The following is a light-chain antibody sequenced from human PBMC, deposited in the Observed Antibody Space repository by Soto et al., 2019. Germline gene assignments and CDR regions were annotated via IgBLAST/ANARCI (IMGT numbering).Light chain of an antibody. CDR2: DAS. V-gene: IGKV3-20*01. J-gene: IGKJ2*01. CDR3: HQYGSSPYT. CDR1: QSVSSIS. Sequence: EIVLTQSPGTLSLSPGERATLSCGASQSVSSISLAWYQQKPGQAPRLLIHDASSRAPVIPDKFSGGGSGTDFTLTISRLEPEDFAVYYCHQYGSSPYTFGPGNKLKL.